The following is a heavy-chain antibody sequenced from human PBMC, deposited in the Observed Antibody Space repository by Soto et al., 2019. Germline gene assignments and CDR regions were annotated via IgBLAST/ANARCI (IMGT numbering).Heavy chain of an antibody. CDR3: ATVEGGVSCVACGVPAGLRAPYYGMDV. J-gene: IGHJ6*02. Sequence: SETLSLTCTVSGGSISSSSYYWGWIRQPPGKGLEWIGSIYYSGSTYYNPSLKSRVTISVDTSKNQFSLKLSSVTAADTAVYYRATVEGGVSCVACGVPAGLRAPYYGMDVWGQGTTVTVSS. D-gene: IGHD6-19*01. CDR1: GGSISSSSYY. V-gene: IGHV4-39*01. CDR2: IYYSGST.